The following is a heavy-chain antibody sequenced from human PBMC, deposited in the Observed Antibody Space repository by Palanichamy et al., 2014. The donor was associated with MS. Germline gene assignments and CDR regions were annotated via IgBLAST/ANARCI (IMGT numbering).Heavy chain of an antibody. V-gene: IGHV3-74*01. CDR3: ARGFRDY. CDR2: INSDGSTT. Sequence: EVQLVESGGGLVQPGGSLRLSCAASGFTFNTYWMHWVRQAPGKGLVWVSRINSDGSTTSYADSVKGRFTVSRDNAKNTLYPQMNSLRTEDTAVYYCARGFRDYWGQGTLVTVSS. D-gene: IGHD3-10*01. J-gene: IGHJ4*02. CDR1: GFTFNTYW.